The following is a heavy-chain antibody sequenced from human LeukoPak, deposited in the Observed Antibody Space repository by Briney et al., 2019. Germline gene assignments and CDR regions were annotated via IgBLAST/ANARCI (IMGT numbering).Heavy chain of an antibody. V-gene: IGHV5-51*01. D-gene: IGHD3-22*01. CDR3: ARHAKTYFYDSSAYYYSDY. CDR1: GYSFTTYW. Sequence: GESLKISCKGSGYSFTTYWIGWVRQMPGKGLEWMGVIYPGDSDTRYSPSFQGQVTISADKSISTAYLQWSSLKASDTAMYYCARHAKTYFYDSSAYYYSDYWGQGTLVTVSS. CDR2: IYPGDSDT. J-gene: IGHJ4*02.